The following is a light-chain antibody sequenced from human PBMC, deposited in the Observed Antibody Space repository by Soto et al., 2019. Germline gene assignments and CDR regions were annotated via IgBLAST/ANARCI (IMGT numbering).Light chain of an antibody. V-gene: IGKV1-5*03. J-gene: IGKJ1*01. Sequence: DIQMTQSPSTLSSSVGYRVTITCRASKSISSWLAWYQQKPGKAPKLLIYKASSLESGVPSRFSGSGSGTEFTLTISSLQPDDFATYYFQQYNSYWTFGQGTKVEIK. CDR3: QQYNSYWT. CDR2: KAS. CDR1: KSISSW.